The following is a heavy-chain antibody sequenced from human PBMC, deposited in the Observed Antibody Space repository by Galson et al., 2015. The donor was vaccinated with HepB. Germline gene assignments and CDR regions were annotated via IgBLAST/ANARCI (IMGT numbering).Heavy chain of an antibody. CDR2: IYSGGST. V-gene: IGHV3-53*04. D-gene: IGHD3-9*01. CDR1: GFTVSSNY. J-gene: IGHJ3*02. CDR3: ARDGGDILTGYLGAFDI. Sequence: SLRLSCAASGFTVSSNYMSWVRQAPGKGLEWVSVIYSGGSTYYADSVKGRFTISRHNSKNTLYLQMNSLRAEDTAVYYCARDGGDILTGYLGAFDIWGQGTMVTVSS.